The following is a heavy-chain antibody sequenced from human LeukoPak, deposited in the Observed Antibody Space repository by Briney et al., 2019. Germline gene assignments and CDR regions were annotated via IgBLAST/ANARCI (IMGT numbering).Heavy chain of an antibody. D-gene: IGHD3-22*01. CDR1: GGSISSYY. CDR2: IYYSGST. CDR3: ARFGYYYDSSGYRPMYYFDY. J-gene: IGHJ4*02. Sequence: SETLSLTCTVSGGSISSYYWSWIRQPPGKGLEWIGYIYYSGSTNYNPSLKSRVTISVDTSKNQFSLKLSSVTAADTAVYYCARFGYYYDSSGYRPMYYFDYWGQGTLVTVSS. V-gene: IGHV4-59*12.